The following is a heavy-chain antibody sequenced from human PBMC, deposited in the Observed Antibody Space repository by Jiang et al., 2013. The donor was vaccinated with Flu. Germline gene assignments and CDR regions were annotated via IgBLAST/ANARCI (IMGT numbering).Heavy chain of an antibody. CDR3: VNWQAGVPY. CDR1: GFIFSDHD. Sequence: GGGLVQPGESLRLSCAASGFIFSDHDMDWVRQAPGRGLEWVGRTKNKPQKYITEYAASVEGRFTISRDDSKSSLYLQMNCLKTEDTAVYYCVNWQAGVPYWGQGTLVTVSS. CDR2: TKNKPQKYIT. V-gene: IGHV3-72*01. J-gene: IGHJ4*02. D-gene: IGHD3-10*01.